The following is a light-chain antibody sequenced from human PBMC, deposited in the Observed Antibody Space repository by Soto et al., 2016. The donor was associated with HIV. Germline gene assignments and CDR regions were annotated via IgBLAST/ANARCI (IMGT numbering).Light chain of an antibody. CDR3: SSRDSGGDQYV. CDR2: GQN. V-gene: IGLV3-19*01. CDR1: SLRMFH. J-gene: IGLJ1*01. Sequence: SAGLAQDPAVSVALGQTVTIRCQGDSLRMFHASWYQQKPGQAPILVNYGQNNRPSGIPDRFSGFYSGNTVSLTISGAQAEDEANYYCSSRDSGGDQYVFGGGTKVTVL.